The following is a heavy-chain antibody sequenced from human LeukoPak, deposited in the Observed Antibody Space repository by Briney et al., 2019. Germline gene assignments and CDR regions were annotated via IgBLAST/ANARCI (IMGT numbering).Heavy chain of an antibody. Sequence: PGGSLRLSCAASGFTFSSYSMNWVRQAPGKGLEWVSSISSSSSYIYYPDSVKGRFTISRDNAKNSLYLQMNSLRAEDTAVYYCARDNLEGDCGGDCLNGAFDIWGQGTMVTVSS. CDR2: ISSSSSYI. CDR1: GFTFSSYS. V-gene: IGHV3-21*01. J-gene: IGHJ3*02. CDR3: ARDNLEGDCGGDCLNGAFDI. D-gene: IGHD2-21*02.